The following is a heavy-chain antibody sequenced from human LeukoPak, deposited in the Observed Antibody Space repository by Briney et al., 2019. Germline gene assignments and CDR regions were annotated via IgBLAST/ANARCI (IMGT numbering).Heavy chain of an antibody. CDR2: TIPIFGTA. J-gene: IGHJ5*02. CDR1: GGTFSSFA. D-gene: IGHD4-17*01. V-gene: IGHV1-69*13. Sequence: ASVKVSCKASGGTFSSFAISWVRQAPGQGLEWMGGTIPIFGTANYAQKFQGRVTITADESTCTAYMELSRLRLKATAVDDCSRARDYGDYVIGRWLDPWGQGTLVTVSS. CDR3: SRARDYGDYVIGRWLDP.